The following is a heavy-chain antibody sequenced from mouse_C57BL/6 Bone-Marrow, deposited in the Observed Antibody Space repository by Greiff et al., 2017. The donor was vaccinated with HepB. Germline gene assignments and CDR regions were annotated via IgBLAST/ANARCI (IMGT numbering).Heavy chain of an antibody. CDR1: GFSFNTYA. CDR2: IRSKSNNYAT. CDR3: VRQGEYYGSSPYYYAMDY. D-gene: IGHD1-1*01. V-gene: IGHV10-1*01. J-gene: IGHJ4*01. Sequence: EVKLVESGGGLVQPKGSLKLSCAASGFSFNTYAMNWVRQAPGKGLEWVARIRSKSNNYATYYADSVKDRFTISRDDSESMLYLQMNNLKTEDTAMYYCVRQGEYYGSSPYYYAMDYWGQGTSVTVSS.